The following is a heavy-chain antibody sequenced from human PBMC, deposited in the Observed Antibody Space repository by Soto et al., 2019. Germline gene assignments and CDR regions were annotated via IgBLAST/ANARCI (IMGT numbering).Heavy chain of an antibody. D-gene: IGHD6-25*01. V-gene: IGHV1-8*01. J-gene: IGHJ4*02. CDR3: ARRKERSGPHYFDY. Sequence: AASVKVSCKASGYTFTTYDISWVRQATGQGLEWMGWMNPYSGNTGYAQKFQGRVTVTRNTSISTAYMELSGLRPDDTAVYYCARRKERSGPHYFDYWGQGSQVTVSS. CDR2: MNPYSGNT. CDR1: GYTFTTYD.